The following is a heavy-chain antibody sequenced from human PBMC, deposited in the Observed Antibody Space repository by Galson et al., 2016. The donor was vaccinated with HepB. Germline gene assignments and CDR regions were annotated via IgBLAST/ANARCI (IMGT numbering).Heavy chain of an antibody. V-gene: IGHV4-59*11. CDR3: ARGTRFSYKWSFDS. CDR1: DESIMTHY. J-gene: IGHJ4*02. D-gene: IGHD1-20*01. CDR2: THSSGNS. Sequence: SETLSLTCDVSDESIMTHYWSWIRQSPGKGLEWLGYTHSSGNSKYNPSLTSRVTMSLYTSRSRFSLGLRSVTAADTAVYFCARGTRFSYKWSFDSWGQGALVTVSS.